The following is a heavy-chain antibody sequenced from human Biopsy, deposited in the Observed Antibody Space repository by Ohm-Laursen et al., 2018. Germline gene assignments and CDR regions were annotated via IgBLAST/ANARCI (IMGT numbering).Heavy chain of an antibody. Sequence: SVKVSCKASGYTFNSYGINWVRQAPGQGLGWMGSIYPNSGDTDFAQKFQGRVSMTRDTSVSTAYLELSSLRSDDTAIYYCARDLLEWSLPSWGQGTLVTVSS. D-gene: IGHD3-3*01. CDR3: ARDLLEWSLPS. V-gene: IGHV1-2*02. CDR2: IYPNSGDT. J-gene: IGHJ4*02. CDR1: GYTFNSYG.